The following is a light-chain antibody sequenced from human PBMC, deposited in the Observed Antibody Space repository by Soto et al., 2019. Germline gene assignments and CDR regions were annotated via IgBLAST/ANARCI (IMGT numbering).Light chain of an antibody. CDR2: DAP. Sequence: EIVMTQSPATLSVSPGERATLSCRARQSVSSNLAWYQQKPGQAPRLLIYDAPTRATGIPARFSGSGSGTEFTLTISSLQSEDFAVYYCQQYNNWPLTFGGGTNVEIK. V-gene: IGKV3-15*01. CDR3: QQYNNWPLT. J-gene: IGKJ4*01. CDR1: QSVSSN.